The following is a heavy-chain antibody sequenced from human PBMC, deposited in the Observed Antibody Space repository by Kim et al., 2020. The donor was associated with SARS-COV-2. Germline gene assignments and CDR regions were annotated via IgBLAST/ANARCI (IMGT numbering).Heavy chain of an antibody. CDR2: IYYSGST. CDR3: ARHRGYFAREIDY. V-gene: IGHV4-39*01. J-gene: IGHJ4*02. CDR1: GGSISSSSYY. D-gene: IGHD3-9*01. Sequence: SETLSLTCTVSGGSISSSSYYWGWIRQPPGKGLEWIGSIYYSGSTYYNPSLKSRVTISVDTSKNQFSLKLSSVTAADTAVYYCARHRGYFAREIDYWGQG.